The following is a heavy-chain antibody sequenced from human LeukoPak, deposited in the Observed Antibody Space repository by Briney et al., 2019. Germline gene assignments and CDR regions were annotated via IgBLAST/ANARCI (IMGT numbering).Heavy chain of an antibody. CDR2: IYWDDDK. Sequence: SGPTLVKPTQTLTLTCTFSGFSLSTSGVGGGWIRQPPGKALEWLALIYWDDDKRYSPSLKSRLTITKDTSRNQVVLTMTNMDPVDTATYYCAHRWVGSSWYWVYFDYWGQGTLVTVSS. J-gene: IGHJ4*02. CDR3: AHRWVGSSWYWVYFDY. CDR1: GFSLSTSGVG. D-gene: IGHD6-13*01. V-gene: IGHV2-5*02.